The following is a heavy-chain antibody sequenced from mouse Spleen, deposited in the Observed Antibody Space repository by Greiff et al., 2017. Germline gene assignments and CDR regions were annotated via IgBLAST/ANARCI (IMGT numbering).Heavy chain of an antibody. CDR3: AKLRGTNYSYGMDY. V-gene: IGHV2-6-5*01. J-gene: IGHJ4*01. D-gene: IGHD1-1*01. CDR2: IWGGGTT. Sequence: VKLMESGPGLVAPSQSLSITCTVSGFSLTAYGVTGFGQPPGKGLEWLGVIWGGGTTYYNSALKSRLSISKDNSKSQVFLKMNSLQTDDTALYYCAKLRGTNYSYGMDYWGQGTSVTVSS. CDR1: GFSLTAYG.